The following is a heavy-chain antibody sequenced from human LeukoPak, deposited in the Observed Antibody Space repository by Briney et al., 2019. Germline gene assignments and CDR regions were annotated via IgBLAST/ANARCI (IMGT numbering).Heavy chain of an antibody. CDR2: IYNSGST. CDR3: AREDSPDAFDI. Sequence: SQTLSLTCTVSGGSISSGSSYWSWIRQPAGKRLEWIGRIYNSGSTNYNPSLKSRVTISVDTSKNQFSLKLSSVTAADTAVYYCAREDSPDAFDIWGQGTMVTVSS. V-gene: IGHV4-61*02. D-gene: IGHD3-22*01. CDR1: GGSISSGSSY. J-gene: IGHJ3*02.